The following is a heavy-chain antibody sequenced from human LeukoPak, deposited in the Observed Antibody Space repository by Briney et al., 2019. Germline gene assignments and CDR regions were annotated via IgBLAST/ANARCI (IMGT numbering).Heavy chain of an antibody. CDR1: GGSTSGGSDY. V-gene: IGHV4-39*01. D-gene: IGHD6-6*01. J-gene: IGHJ6*02. Sequence: PSETLSPTCTVSGGSTSGGSDYWGGIRQPPGKGLEWIGSIFYSGSTYYDPSLKSRVTISVDTSKNHFSLKMRFVTAADTAVYYGARRGGSSACYAMDLWGQGTTVTVSS. CDR3: ARRGGSSACYAMDL. CDR2: IFYSGST.